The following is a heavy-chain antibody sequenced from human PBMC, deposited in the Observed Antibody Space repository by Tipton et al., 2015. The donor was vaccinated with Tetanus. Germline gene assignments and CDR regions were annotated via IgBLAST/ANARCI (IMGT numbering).Heavy chain of an antibody. V-gene: IGHV4-34*01. Sequence: TLSLTCAVYRGSFSGYYWSWIRQPPGKGLEWIGEINHSGSTNYNPSLKSRVTISVDTSKNQFSLKLSSVTAADTAVYYCARRWLVGNGLDVWGQGTTVTVSS. J-gene: IGHJ6*02. D-gene: IGHD5-24*01. CDR1: RGSFSGYY. CDR3: ARRWLVGNGLDV. CDR2: INHSGST.